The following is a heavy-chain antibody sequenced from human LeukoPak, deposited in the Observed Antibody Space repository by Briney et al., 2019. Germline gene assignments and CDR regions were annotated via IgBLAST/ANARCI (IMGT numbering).Heavy chain of an antibody. D-gene: IGHD3-22*01. CDR3: TTPEPRDDSSGYSVNDAFDI. Sequence: GGSLRLSCAASGFTFTNAWMSWVRQVPGRGLEWVGRIQSKSDGGTAEYAAPVKGRFTISRDDSKNTLYLQMNSLKIEDTGVYYCTTPEPRDDSSGYSVNDAFDIWGQGTVVTVSS. J-gene: IGHJ3*02. V-gene: IGHV3-15*01. CDR1: GFTFTNAW. CDR2: IQSKSDGGTA.